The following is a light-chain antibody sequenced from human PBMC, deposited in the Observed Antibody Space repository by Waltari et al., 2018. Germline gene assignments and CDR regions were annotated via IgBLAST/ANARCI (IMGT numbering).Light chain of an antibody. CDR3: YSSAMSAFVV. V-gene: IGLV2-23*02. Sequence: QSALTQPASVSGSPGQPITISCPGTRSDIVSCNFVSWYQHHPGKPPKLILYEVTKRPSGVSDRFSGSKSGNTASLTISGLQAEDDADYYCYSSAMSAFVVFGGGTKLTVL. CDR1: RSDIVSCNF. J-gene: IGLJ3*02. CDR2: EVT.